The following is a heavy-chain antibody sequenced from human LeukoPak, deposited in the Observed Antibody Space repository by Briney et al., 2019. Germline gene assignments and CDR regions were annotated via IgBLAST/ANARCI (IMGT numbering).Heavy chain of an antibody. Sequence: QPGGSLRLSCAASGFIFSNYGMHWVRQAPGKGLEWVAVISYDGSNKYYADSVKGRFTISRDNSKNTLYLQMNSLRAEDTAVYYCARVNYDLWSGYSLIGPFDYWGQGTLVTVSS. CDR2: ISYDGSNK. J-gene: IGHJ4*02. CDR3: ARVNYDLWSGYSLIGPFDY. D-gene: IGHD3-3*01. CDR1: GFIFSNYG. V-gene: IGHV3-30*19.